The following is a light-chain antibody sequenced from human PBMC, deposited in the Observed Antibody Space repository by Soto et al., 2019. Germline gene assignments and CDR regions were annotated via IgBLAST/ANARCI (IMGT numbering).Light chain of an antibody. Sequence: EIVLTQSPGTLSLSPGERATLSCRASQSVSSSYLAWYQQKPGQAPRLLIYGASSRATGIPDRFSGSGSGTDFTLTISSLQPEDYATYYCQQSYSTPPRYTFGQGTKVDIK. V-gene: IGKV3-20*01. J-gene: IGKJ2*01. CDR1: QSVSSSY. CDR2: GAS. CDR3: QQSYSTPPRYT.